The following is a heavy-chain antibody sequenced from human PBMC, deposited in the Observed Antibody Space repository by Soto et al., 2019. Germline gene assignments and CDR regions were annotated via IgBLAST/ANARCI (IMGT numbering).Heavy chain of an antibody. J-gene: IGHJ5*02. V-gene: IGHV3-33*01. Sequence: PGGSLRLSCAASGFTFSSYGMHWVRQAPGKGLEWVAVIWYDGSNKYYADTVKGRLTISRDNSKNTLYLQMNSLRAEDTAVYYCARDGGCRDGYTVGCNWFDP. CDR2: IWYDGSNK. CDR3: ARDGGCRDGYTVGCNWFDP. CDR1: GFTFSSYG. D-gene: IGHD5-12*01.